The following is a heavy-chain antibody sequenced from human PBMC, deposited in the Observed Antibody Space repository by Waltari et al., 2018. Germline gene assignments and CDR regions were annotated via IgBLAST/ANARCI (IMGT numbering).Heavy chain of an antibody. CDR2: NDYSGST. V-gene: IGHV4-59*11. J-gene: IGHJ2*01. CDR1: GGSISRHY. D-gene: IGHD5-12*01. Sequence: QVQLQESGPGLVKPSETLSLTCTVSGGSISRHYWSWIRQPPGKGLEWTGYNDYSGSTNHNPPLKSRVTISVDTSKNQFALKLSYVTAADTAVYYCARDGEMATITGWYFDLCGRGTLVTVSS. CDR3: ARDGEMATITGWYFDL.